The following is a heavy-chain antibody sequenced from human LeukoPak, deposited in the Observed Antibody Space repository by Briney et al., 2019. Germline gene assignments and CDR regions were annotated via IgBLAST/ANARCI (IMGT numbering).Heavy chain of an antibody. V-gene: IGHV4-39*07. CDR2: IYYSGST. CDR1: GGSISSSSYY. Sequence: KPSETLSLTFTVSGGSISSSSYYWGWIRQPPGKGLEWIGSIYYSGSTNYNPSLKSRVTISVDTSKNQFSLKLSSVTAADTAVYYCARLEEQQLVPDYWGQGTLVTVSS. CDR3: ARLEEQQLVPDY. D-gene: IGHD6-13*01. J-gene: IGHJ4*02.